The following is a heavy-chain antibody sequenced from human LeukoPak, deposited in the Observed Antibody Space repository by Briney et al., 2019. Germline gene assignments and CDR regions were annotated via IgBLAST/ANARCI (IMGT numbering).Heavy chain of an antibody. Sequence: SETLSLTCTVSGGSISTYYWSWIRQPPGKGLEWIGYIYYSGSTNHNPSLKSRVTISVDTSKNQFSLKLSSVTAADTAVYYCARERGFGELLSSHNWFDPWGQGTLVTVSS. D-gene: IGHD3-10*01. CDR1: GGSISTYY. CDR2: IYYSGST. J-gene: IGHJ5*02. CDR3: ARERGFGELLSSHNWFDP. V-gene: IGHV4-59*01.